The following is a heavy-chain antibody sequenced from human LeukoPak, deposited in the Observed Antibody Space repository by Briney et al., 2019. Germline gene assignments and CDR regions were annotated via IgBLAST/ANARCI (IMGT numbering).Heavy chain of an antibody. J-gene: IGHJ5*02. CDR1: GYTFTSYD. V-gene: IGHV1-8*01. D-gene: IGHD3-10*01. Sequence: ASXXVSCKASGYTFTSYDINWVRQATGQGLEWMGWMNPNSGNTGYAQKFQGRVTMTRNTSISTAYMELSSLRSEDTAVYYCARGSGSYPPYNWFDPWGQGTLVTVSS. CDR3: ARGSGSYPPYNWFDP. CDR2: MNPNSGNT.